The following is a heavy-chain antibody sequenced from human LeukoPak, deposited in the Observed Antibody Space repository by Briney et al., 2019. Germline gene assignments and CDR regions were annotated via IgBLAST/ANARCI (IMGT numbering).Heavy chain of an antibody. V-gene: IGHV3-7*03. CDR2: IKQDGSEK. CDR3: AKLIQIVGASDDDY. D-gene: IGHD1-26*01. CDR1: GFTFSSYW. Sequence: PGGSLRLSCAASGFTFSSYWMSWVRQAPGKGLEWVANIKQDGSEKYYVDSVKGRFTISRDNSKKTLYLQMNSLRAEDTAIYYCAKLIQIVGASDDDYWGQGTLVTVSS. J-gene: IGHJ4*02.